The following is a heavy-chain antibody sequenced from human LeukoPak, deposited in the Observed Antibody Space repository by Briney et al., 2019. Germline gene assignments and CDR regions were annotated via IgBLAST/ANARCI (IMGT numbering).Heavy chain of an antibody. D-gene: IGHD2-15*01. CDR3: ASTYCSGGSCYSALDY. J-gene: IGHJ4*02. CDR1: GYTFTSYG. CDR2: ISAYNGNT. V-gene: IGHV1-18*01. Sequence: ASVKVSCKASGYTFTSYGISWVRQAPGQGLEWMGWISAYNGNTNYAQKLQGRVTMTTDTSTSTAYMELRSLRSDDTAVYYCASTYCSGGSCYSALDYWGQGTLVTVSS.